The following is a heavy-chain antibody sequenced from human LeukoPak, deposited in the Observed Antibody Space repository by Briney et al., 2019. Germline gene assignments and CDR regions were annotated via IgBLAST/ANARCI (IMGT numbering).Heavy chain of an antibody. D-gene: IGHD3-22*01. CDR2: IYYSGST. V-gene: IGHV4-30-4*01. J-gene: IGHJ3*02. Sequence: SETLSLTCTVSGGSISSGDYYWSWIRQPPGKGLEWIGYIYYSGSTYYSPSLKSRVTISVDTSKNQFSLKLSSVTAADTAVYYCARDRAHYYDSSGDDAFDIWGQGTMVTVSS. CDR1: GGSISSGDYY. CDR3: ARDRAHYYDSSGDDAFDI.